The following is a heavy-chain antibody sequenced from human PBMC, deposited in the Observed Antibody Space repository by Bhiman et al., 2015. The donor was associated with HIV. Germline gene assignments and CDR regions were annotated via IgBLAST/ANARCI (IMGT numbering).Heavy chain of an antibody. J-gene: IGHJ6*02. D-gene: IGHD6-6*01. V-gene: IGHV3-23*01. CDR1: GFTFRNYA. CDR2: IIGTGSST. CDR3: ANAEQLFRNSKYFFYGMDV. Sequence: EVQLLESGGGLVQPGGSLRLSCAASGFTFRNYAMSWVRQAPGKGLEWVSTIIGTGSSTYYADSVKGRFTISRDNSKSTLSLQMNSLRAEDTAVYYCANAEQLFRNSKYFFYGMDVWGQGTTVTVSS.